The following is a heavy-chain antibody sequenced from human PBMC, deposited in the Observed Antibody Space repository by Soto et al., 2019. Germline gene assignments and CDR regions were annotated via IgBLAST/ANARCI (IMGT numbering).Heavy chain of an antibody. D-gene: IGHD5-18*01. J-gene: IGHJ4*03. V-gene: IGHV4-31*03. CDR2: IYYSGMT. CDR1: GVSVSTGGYF. Sequence: KASETLSLTCTFSGVSVSTGGYFWTWIRQHPGKGLEWIGNIYYSGMTYYNPSLRGRVSISLDPSESQFSLKLNSVTAADTAVYYCARDSSGPGYSYGKFDYWGQGTTVTVSS. CDR3: ARDSSGPGYSYGKFDY.